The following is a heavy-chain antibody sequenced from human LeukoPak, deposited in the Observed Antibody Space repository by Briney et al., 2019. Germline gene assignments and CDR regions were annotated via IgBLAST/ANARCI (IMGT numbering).Heavy chain of an antibody. CDR2: ISWNSGSI. Sequence: GRSLRLSCAASGFTFDDYAMHWVRQAPGKGLECVSGISWNSGSIGYADSVKGRFTISRDNAKNSLYLQMNSLRAEDTALYYCAKDISYDILTGYPDYWGQGTLVTVSS. V-gene: IGHV3-9*01. CDR1: GFTFDDYA. CDR3: AKDISYDILTGYPDY. D-gene: IGHD3-9*01. J-gene: IGHJ4*02.